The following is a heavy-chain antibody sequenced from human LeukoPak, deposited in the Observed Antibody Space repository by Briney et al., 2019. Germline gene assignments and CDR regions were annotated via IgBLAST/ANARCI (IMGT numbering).Heavy chain of an antibody. CDR1: GFTFSSYS. CDR3: AREAVTTHWRYMDV. D-gene: IGHD4-17*01. CDR2: ISSSSSYI. J-gene: IGHJ6*03. Sequence: KPGGSLRLSCAASGFTFSSYSMNWVRQAPGKGLEWVTSISSSSSYIYYADSVKGRFTISRDNAKNSLYLQMNSLRAEDTAVYYCAREAVTTHWRYMDVWGKGTTVTVSS. V-gene: IGHV3-21*01.